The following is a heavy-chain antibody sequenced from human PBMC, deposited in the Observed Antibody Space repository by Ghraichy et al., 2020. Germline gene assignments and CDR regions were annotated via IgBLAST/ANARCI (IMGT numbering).Heavy chain of an antibody. V-gene: IGHV4-39*01. Sequence: SETLSLTCTVSGGSISSSSYYWGWIRQPPGKGLEWIGSIYYSGSTYYNPSLKSRVTISVDTSKNQFSLKLSSVTAADTAVYYCARTPYDHHGMDVWGQGTTVTVSS. CDR1: GGSISSSSYY. J-gene: IGHJ6*02. CDR2: IYYSGST. CDR3: ARTPYDHHGMDV.